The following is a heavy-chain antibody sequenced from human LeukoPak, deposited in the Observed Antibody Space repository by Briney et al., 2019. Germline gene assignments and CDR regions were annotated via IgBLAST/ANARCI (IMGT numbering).Heavy chain of an antibody. D-gene: IGHD3-9*01. CDR1: GFTFSSYA. CDR2: ISGSGGST. J-gene: IGHJ1*01. CDR3: AKDTTPSYYDILTGYPTFQH. V-gene: IGHV3-23*01. Sequence: GGSLRLSCAASGFTFSSYAMTWVRQAPGKGLEWVSAISGSGGSTYYADSVKGRFTISRDNSKNTLYLQMNSLRAEDTAVYYCAKDTTPSYYDILTGYPTFQHWGQGTLVTVSS.